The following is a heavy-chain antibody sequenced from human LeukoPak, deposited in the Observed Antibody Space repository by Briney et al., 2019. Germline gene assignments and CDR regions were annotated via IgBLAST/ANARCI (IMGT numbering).Heavy chain of an antibody. Sequence: GGSLRLSCAASGFTFSSYAMSGVRQAPGKGLEWVSAISTSGGSTYYADSVKGRFTISRDNSKNTLYLQMNSLSAEDTAVYYCAKRASPPYYFDYWGQGTLVTVSS. V-gene: IGHV3-23*01. CDR1: GFTFSSYA. J-gene: IGHJ4*02. CDR2: ISTSGGST. CDR3: AKRASPPYYFDY.